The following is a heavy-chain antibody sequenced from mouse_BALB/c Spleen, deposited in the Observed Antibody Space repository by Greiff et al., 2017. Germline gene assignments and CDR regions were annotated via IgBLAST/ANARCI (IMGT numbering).Heavy chain of an antibody. J-gene: IGHJ3*01. CDR2: ISSGSSTI. CDR3: ARGNYGSSSLFAY. D-gene: IGHD1-1*01. V-gene: IGHV5-17*02. Sequence: EVHLVESGGGLVQPGGSRKLSCAASGFTFSSFGMHWVRQAPEKGLEWVAYISSGSSTIYYADTVKGRFTISRDNPKNTLFLQMTSLRSEDTAMYYCARGNYGSSSLFAYWGQGTLVTVSA. CDR1: GFTFSSFG.